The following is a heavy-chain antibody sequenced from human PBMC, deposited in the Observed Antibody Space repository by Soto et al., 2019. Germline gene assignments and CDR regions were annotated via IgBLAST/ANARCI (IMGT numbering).Heavy chain of an antibody. D-gene: IGHD3-16*01. CDR2: INTDGSTT. V-gene: IGHV3-74*01. CDR3: ARGIYLMYVSDV. CDR1: EFTFNNYW. Sequence: EVQLVESGGGLVQPGGSLRLSCAASEFTFNNYWMHWVRQVPGKGLEWVSRINTDGSTTNYADSVMGRFTISRDNADNTVYLQMNSLRAEDTAVYYCARGIYLMYVSDVWGQGATVTVSS. J-gene: IGHJ6*02.